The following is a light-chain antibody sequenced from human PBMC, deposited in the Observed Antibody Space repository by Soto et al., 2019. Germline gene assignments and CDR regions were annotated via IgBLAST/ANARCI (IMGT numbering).Light chain of an antibody. J-gene: IGKJ5*01. CDR1: EDISTW. CDR3: QQYNNWPPSIT. CDR2: KAS. V-gene: IGKV1-5*03. Sequence: DIQMTQSPSSVSASVGDRVTITCRSSEDISTWLAWYQQKPGKAPKLLIYKASTLKSGVPSRFSGSGSGTEFTLTISSLQPDDFAVYYCQQYNNWPPSITFGQGTRLEIK.